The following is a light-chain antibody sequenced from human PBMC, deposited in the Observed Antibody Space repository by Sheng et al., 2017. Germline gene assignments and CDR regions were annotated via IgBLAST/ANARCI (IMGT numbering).Light chain of an antibody. J-gene: IGKJ4*01. CDR1: QSVLYSSNNKNY. CDR3: QQRKYWPLT. V-gene: IGKV4-1*01. CDR2: WAS. Sequence: DIVMTQSPDSLAVSLGERATINCKSSQSVLYSSNNKNYLAWYQHKPGQPPKLLIYWASTRESGVPDRFSGSGSGTDFTLTISSLQAEDVAVYYCQQRKYWPLTFGGGTKVEIK.